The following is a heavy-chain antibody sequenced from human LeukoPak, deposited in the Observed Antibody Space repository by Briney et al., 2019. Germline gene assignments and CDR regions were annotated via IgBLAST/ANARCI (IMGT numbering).Heavy chain of an antibody. V-gene: IGHV4-39*07. CDR2: MYYRGNT. J-gene: IGHJ6*03. D-gene: IGHD5-18*01. CDR1: GGSISSITYY. Sequence: PSETLSLTCTVSGGSISSITYYWGWIRQPPGKGLEWVGHMYYRGNTFYNPSLKSRVTISVDTSKNQFSLKLTSVTAADTAVYYCARMTEGGYTYGYFYYYYMDVWGKGTTVTISS. CDR3: ARMTEGGYTYGYFYYYYMDV.